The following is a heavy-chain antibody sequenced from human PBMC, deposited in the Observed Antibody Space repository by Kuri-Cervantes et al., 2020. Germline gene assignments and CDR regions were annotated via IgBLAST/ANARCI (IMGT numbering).Heavy chain of an antibody. Sequence: GESLKISCAASGFTFSNSPMHWVRQSPGKGLEWVAVISYDGTITDCADSVKGRFTISRDDSKNTLYLQMNSLRAEDTALYYCARDIAVGCPDYFDHWGQGTLVTVSS. CDR2: ISYDGTIT. CDR1: GFTFSNSP. CDR3: ARDIAVGCPDYFDH. D-gene: IGHD6-19*01. V-gene: IGHV3-30-3*01. J-gene: IGHJ4*02.